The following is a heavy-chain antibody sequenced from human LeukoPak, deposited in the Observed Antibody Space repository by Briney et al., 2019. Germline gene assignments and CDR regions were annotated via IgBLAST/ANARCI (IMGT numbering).Heavy chain of an antibody. D-gene: IGHD5-18*01. CDR1: GGSISSSSYY. J-gene: IGHJ4*02. CDR3: ARGGHTAMVGGFDY. CDR2: IYYSGST. Sequence: SETLSLTCTVSGGSISSSSYYWSWIRQHPGKGLEWIGYIYYSGSTYYNPSLKSRVTISVDTSKNQFSLKLSSVTAADTAVYYCARGGHTAMVGGFDYWGQGTLVTVSS. V-gene: IGHV4-31*03.